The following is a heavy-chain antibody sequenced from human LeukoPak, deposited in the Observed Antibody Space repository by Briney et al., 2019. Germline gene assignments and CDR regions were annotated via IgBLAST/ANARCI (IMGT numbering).Heavy chain of an antibody. J-gene: IGHJ3*02. CDR3: AREVRITRDAFDI. CDR1: GFTFSSYA. CDR2: ISYDGSNK. Sequence: PGGSLRLSCAASGFTFSSYAMRWVRQAPGKGLEWVAVISYDGSNKYYADSVKGRFTISRDNSKNTLYLQMDSLRAEDTAVYYCAREVRITRDAFDIWGQGTMVTVSS. V-gene: IGHV3-30-3*01. D-gene: IGHD2-2*01.